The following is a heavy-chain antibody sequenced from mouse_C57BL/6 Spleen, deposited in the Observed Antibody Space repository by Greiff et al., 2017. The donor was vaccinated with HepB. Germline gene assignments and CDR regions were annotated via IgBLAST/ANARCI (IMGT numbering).Heavy chain of an antibody. CDR2: IYPGSGST. D-gene: IGHD2-3*01. CDR1: GYTFTSYW. CDR3: ARGIYDGYSLYAMDY. V-gene: IGHV1-55*01. Sequence: QVQLQQPGAELVKPGASVKMSCKASGYTFTSYWITWVKQRPGQGLEWIGDIYPGSGSTNYNEKFKSKATLTVDTSSSTAYMQLSSLTSEDSAVYYGARGIYDGYSLYAMDYWGQGTSVTVSS. J-gene: IGHJ4*01.